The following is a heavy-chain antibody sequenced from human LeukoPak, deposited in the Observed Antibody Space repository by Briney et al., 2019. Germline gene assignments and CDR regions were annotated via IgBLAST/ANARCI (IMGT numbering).Heavy chain of an antibody. V-gene: IGHV4-30-2*01. CDR1: GGSISSGGYS. CDR2: IYHSGST. Sequence: SETLSLTCAVSGGSISSGGYSWSWIRQPPGKGLAWIGYIYHSGSTYYNPSLKSRVTISVDRSKNQFSLKLSSVTAADTAVYYCARGSSSGWPFDYWGQGTLVTVSS. D-gene: IGHD6-19*01. CDR3: ARGSSSGWPFDY. J-gene: IGHJ4*02.